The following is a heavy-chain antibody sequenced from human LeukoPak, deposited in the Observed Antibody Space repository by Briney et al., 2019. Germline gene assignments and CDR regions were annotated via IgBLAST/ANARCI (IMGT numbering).Heavy chain of an antibody. Sequence: SETLSLTCAVYGGSFSGYYWSWIRQPPGKGLEWIGEINHSGSTNYNPSLKSRVTISVDTSKNQFSLKLSSVTAADTAVYYCARERGVSGYFDYWGQGTLVTVSS. D-gene: IGHD1-26*01. CDR3: ARERGVSGYFDY. CDR1: GGSFSGYY. V-gene: IGHV4-34*01. J-gene: IGHJ4*02. CDR2: INHSGST.